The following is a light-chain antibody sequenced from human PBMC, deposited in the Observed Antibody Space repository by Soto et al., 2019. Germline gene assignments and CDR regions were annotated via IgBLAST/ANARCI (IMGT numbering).Light chain of an antibody. V-gene: IGLV2-11*01. J-gene: IGLJ3*02. CDR2: DVT. Sequence: QSALTQPRSVSGSPGQSVTISCTGTSSDVGNYNYVSWYQQHPGNAPKLMIYDVTKRPSGVPDHFSDSKSGNTASLTISGLQAEDEADYYCCSYAGSHTRVFGGGTQLTLL. CDR3: CSYAGSHTRV. CDR1: SSDVGNYNY.